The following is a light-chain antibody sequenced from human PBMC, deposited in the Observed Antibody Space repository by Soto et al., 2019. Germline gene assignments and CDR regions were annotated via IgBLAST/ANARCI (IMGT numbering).Light chain of an antibody. Sequence: ENVLTQSPGTPSLSQGERATLSCRASQSLSNNIYLAWYQQKPGQAPRLLIYGASTRATGIPARFSGSGSGTEFTLTISSLQSEDFAVYYCQQYNNWPRTFGQGTKVDI. CDR1: QSLSNN. CDR3: QQYNNWPRT. CDR2: GAS. V-gene: IGKV3-15*01. J-gene: IGKJ1*01.